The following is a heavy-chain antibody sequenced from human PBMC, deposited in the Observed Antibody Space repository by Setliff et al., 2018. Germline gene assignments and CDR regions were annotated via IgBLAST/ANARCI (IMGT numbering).Heavy chain of an antibody. V-gene: IGHV3-33*01. D-gene: IGHD3-22*01. CDR1: GFTFSSYG. CDR3: ARDEGMGNYYDSSGYF. J-gene: IGHJ4*02. Sequence: GGSLRLSCAASGFTFSSYGMHWVRQAPGKGLEWVAVIWYDGSNKYYADSVKGRFTISRDNAKNSLYLQMNSLRAEDTAVYYCARDEGMGNYYDSSGYFWGQGTLVTVSS. CDR2: IWYDGSNK.